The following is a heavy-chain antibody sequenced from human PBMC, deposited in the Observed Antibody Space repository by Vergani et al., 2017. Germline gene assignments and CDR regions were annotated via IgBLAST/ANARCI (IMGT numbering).Heavy chain of an antibody. D-gene: IGHD2-15*01. CDR2: IINILGIE. V-gene: IGHV1-69*04. Sequence: QVQLVQSGAEVKKPGSSVKVSCKASGGTFSSYAISWVRQAPGQGLEWMGRIINILGIENYAQKCQGRVTITADKTTSTAYMELSSLRSEDTAVYYCARDSGGVVAPEVYYYMDVWGKGTTVTVSS. CDR3: ARDSGGVVAPEVYYYMDV. J-gene: IGHJ6*03. CDR1: GGTFSSYA.